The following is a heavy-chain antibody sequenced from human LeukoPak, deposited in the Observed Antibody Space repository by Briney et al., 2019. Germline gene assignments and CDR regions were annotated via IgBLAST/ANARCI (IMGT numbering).Heavy chain of an antibody. CDR2: INPNSGGT. D-gene: IGHD3-22*01. J-gene: IGHJ4*02. CDR1: GYTFTGYY. V-gene: IGHV1-2*02. CDR3: ARVYYYDSSSHFGY. Sequence: ASVNVSCKASGYTFTGYYMHWVRQAPGQGLEWMGWINPNSGGTNYAQKFQGRVTMTRDTSISTAYMELSRLRSDDTAVYYCARVYYYDSSSHFGYWGQGTLVTVSS.